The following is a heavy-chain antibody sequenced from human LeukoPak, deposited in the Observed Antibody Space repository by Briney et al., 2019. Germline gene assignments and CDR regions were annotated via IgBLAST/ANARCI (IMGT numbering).Heavy chain of an antibody. CDR3: ARVSLYDILTGQIGHSYWYFDL. CDR1: GGTFSSYA. D-gene: IGHD3-9*01. Sequence: SVRVSCKASGGTFSSYAISWVRQAPGQGLEWMGRIIPILGIANYAQKFQGRVTITTDESTSTAYIELSSLRSADTAVYYCARVSLYDILTGQIGHSYWYFDLWGRGTLVTVSS. CDR2: IIPILGIA. V-gene: IGHV1-69*04. J-gene: IGHJ2*01.